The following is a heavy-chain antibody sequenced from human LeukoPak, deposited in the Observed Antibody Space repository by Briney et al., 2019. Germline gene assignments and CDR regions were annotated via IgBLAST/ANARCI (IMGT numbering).Heavy chain of an antibody. Sequence: SVKVSCKTSGGTFRSHIFSWVRQAPGQGLEWMGRITPIIDSAKYAQKFRDRLTITADTYTGTAYMELSSLTPEDTALYYCTRVNLRGSEYNWFDPWGQGTLVIVSS. J-gene: IGHJ5*02. CDR3: TRVNLRGSEYNWFDP. D-gene: IGHD1-26*01. V-gene: IGHV1-69*08. CDR1: GGTFRSHI. CDR2: ITPIIDSA.